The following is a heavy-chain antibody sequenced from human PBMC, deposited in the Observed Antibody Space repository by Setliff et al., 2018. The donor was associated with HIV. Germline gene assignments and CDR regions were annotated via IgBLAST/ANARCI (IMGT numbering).Heavy chain of an antibody. Sequence: GASVKVSCKASGYTFTGYYMHWVRQAPGQGLEWMGIINPSGGSTSYAQKFQGRVTMTRDTSTSTVYMELSSLRSEDTAVYYCARDGRYYDSSGYFDYWGQGTLVTVSS. CDR2: INPSGGST. V-gene: IGHV1-46*01. CDR3: ARDGRYYDSSGYFDY. CDR1: GYTFTGYY. D-gene: IGHD3-22*01. J-gene: IGHJ4*02.